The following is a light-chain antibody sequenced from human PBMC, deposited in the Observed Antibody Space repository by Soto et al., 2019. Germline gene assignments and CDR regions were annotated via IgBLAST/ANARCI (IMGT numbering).Light chain of an antibody. CDR1: SSDVGTHNL. CDR2: EGS. Sequence: QSALTQPASVSGSPGQSITISCTGPSSDVGTHNLVSWYQQHPGKAPKLMIYEGSKRPSGVSNRFSGSQSGNTASLTISGLQAEDEADYYCCSYAGSVTAVFGGGTQLTVL. CDR3: CSYAGSVTAV. V-gene: IGLV2-23*01. J-gene: IGLJ7*01.